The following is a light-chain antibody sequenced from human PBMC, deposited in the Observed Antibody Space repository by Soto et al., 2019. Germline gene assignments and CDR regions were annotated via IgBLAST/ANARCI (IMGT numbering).Light chain of an antibody. V-gene: IGLV2-8*01. CDR3: SSYTTSSTVI. Sequence: QSVLTQPPSASGSPGESVTVSCTGTSSDVGLYNYVSWYQQHPGKAPKLMIYEVSKRPSGVPDRFSGSKSGNTASLTISGLQVEDEAHYHCSSYTTSSTVIFGGGTQLTVL. CDR1: SSDVGLYNY. CDR2: EVS. J-gene: IGLJ2*01.